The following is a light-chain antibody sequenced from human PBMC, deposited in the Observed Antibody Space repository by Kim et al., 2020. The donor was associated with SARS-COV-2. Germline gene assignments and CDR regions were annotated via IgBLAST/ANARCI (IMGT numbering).Light chain of an antibody. J-gene: IGLJ3*02. CDR3: QSFDSRLTGWA. CDR1: SSNIGAGYN. Sequence: VTISCTGGSSNIGAGYNIHWYQHLPGTAPKLLIYGNSNRPSGVPDRFSGSNSGTSASLTITGLLAEDEADYYCQSFDSRLTGWAFGGGTQLTVL. V-gene: IGLV1-40*01. CDR2: GNS.